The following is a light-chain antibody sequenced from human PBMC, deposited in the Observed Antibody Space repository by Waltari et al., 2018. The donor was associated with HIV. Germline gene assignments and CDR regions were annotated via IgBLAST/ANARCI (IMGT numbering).Light chain of an antibody. CDR1: SGRIASNY. CDR2: EDN. CDR3: QSFDGITAV. Sequence: NLMLTQPHSVSESPGKTVTISCTGSSGRIASNYVQWYQQRPGSAPTTVIFEDNQRSSAVPDRFSGSIDSSSNSASLTISRLKTEDEADYYCQSFDGITAVFGGGTKLTVL. V-gene: IGLV6-57*02. J-gene: IGLJ3*02.